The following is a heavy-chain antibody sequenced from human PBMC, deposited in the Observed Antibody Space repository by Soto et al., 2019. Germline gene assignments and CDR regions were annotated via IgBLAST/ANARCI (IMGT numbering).Heavy chain of an antibody. CDR1: GFTFDDYA. D-gene: IGHD2-2*03. CDR3: AKAMGIVVVPAAVDY. Sequence: GGSLRLSCAASGFTFDDYAMHWVRQAPGKGLEWVSGISWSSGSIGYADSVKGRFTISRDNAKNSLYLQMNSLRAEDTALYYCAKAMGIVVVPAAVDYWGQGTLVTVSS. J-gene: IGHJ4*02. V-gene: IGHV3-9*01. CDR2: ISWSSGSI.